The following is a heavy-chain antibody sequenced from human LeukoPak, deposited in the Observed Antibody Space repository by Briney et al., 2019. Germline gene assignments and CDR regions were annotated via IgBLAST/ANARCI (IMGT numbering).Heavy chain of an antibody. D-gene: IGHD2-21*02. CDR2: VNHSGST. CDR3: ARVTVDLDWFDP. CDR1: GGSFSGYY. J-gene: IGHJ5*02. V-gene: IGHV4-34*01. Sequence: PSETLSLTCAVYGGSFSGYYWGWIRQPPGKGLEWIGEVNHSGSTNYNPSLKSRVTISVDTSKNQFSLKLSSVTAADTAVYYCARVTVDLDWFDPWGQGTLVTVSS.